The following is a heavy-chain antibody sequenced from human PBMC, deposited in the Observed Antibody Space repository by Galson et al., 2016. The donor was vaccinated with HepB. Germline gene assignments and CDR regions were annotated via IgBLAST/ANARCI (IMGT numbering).Heavy chain of an antibody. CDR2: ISTDGGIT. Sequence: SLRLSCAASGLSFISHPMHWVRQAPGKGLEYVSDISTDGGITHYVDSVKGRFTISRDNSKNTLYLQMSSLRAEDTAVYYCSTGNYNYGMDVWGQGTTVTVSS. CDR3: STGNYNYGMDV. J-gene: IGHJ6*02. V-gene: IGHV3-64D*06. D-gene: IGHD1-1*01. CDR1: GLSFISHP.